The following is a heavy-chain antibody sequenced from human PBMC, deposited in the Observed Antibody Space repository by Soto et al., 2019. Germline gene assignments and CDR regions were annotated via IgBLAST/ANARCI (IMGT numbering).Heavy chain of an antibody. D-gene: IGHD2-2*01. CDR2: IKPDSGDT. CDR3: ARRSSTYLNEIIYDP. Sequence: ASVKVCCKASRYTFTSYDIFWVRQSPGQGLEWMGWIKPDSGDTHYAQNFQGRVTMTRDTSINTAYMELNNLVSDDTAVYYCARRSSTYLNEIIYDPWGQGTLVTVSS. J-gene: IGHJ5*02. CDR1: RYTFTSYD. V-gene: IGHV1-2*02.